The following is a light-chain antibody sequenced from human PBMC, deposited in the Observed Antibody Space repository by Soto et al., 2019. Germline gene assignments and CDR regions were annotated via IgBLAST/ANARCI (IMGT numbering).Light chain of an antibody. J-gene: IGKJ1*01. CDR1: QSLNSFY. V-gene: IGKV3-20*01. CDR3: QQYNNWWT. CDR2: GSS. Sequence: EIVLTQSPDTLSLSPGERATLSCRASQSLNSFYLAWYQQKPGQAPRLLIYGSSNRATGIPDRFSGSGSGTDFTLTISRLDPEDFAVYYCQQYNNWWTFGQGTKVEIK.